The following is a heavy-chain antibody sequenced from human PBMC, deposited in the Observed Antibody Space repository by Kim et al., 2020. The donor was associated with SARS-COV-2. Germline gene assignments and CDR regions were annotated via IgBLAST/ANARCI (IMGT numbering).Heavy chain of an antibody. J-gene: IGHJ5*02. CDR3: ARGTFQQGFDP. CDR2: INNDGGDT. V-gene: IGHV3-74*01. Sequence: GGSLRLSCEASGFTFSNYWMNWVRQGPGKGLVWVSRINNDGGDTHYADSVKGRFTISRDNAENTLHLQLNSLGVEDTAIYYCARGTFQQGFDPWGRGTLVTVSS. CDR1: GFTFSNYW.